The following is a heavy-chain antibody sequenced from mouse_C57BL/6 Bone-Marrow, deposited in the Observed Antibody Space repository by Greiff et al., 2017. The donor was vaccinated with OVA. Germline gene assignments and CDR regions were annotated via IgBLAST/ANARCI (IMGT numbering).Heavy chain of an antibody. CDR3: SYDHYAMDY. Sequence: EESGPGLVKPSQSLSLTCSVTGYSITSGYYWNWIRQFPGNKLEWMGYISYDGSNNYNPSLKNRISITRDTSKNQFFLKLNSVTTEDTATYYCSYDHYAMDYWGQGTSVTVSS. J-gene: IGHJ4*01. CDR1: GYSITSGYY. D-gene: IGHD2-12*01. V-gene: IGHV3-6*01. CDR2: ISYDGSN.